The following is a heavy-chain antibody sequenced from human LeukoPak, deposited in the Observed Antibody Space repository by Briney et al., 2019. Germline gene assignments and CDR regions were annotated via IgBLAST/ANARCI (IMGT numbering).Heavy chain of an antibody. V-gene: IGHV3-23*01. CDR1: GFTFSSYA. Sequence: GGSLRPSCAASGFTFSSYAMSWVRQAPGKGLEWVSAISGSGGSTYYADSVKGRFTISRDNSKNTLYLQMNSLRAEDTAVYYCANLAPYYYDSSGYYHLAYWGQGTLVTVSS. CDR2: ISGSGGST. D-gene: IGHD3-22*01. CDR3: ANLAPYYYDSSGYYHLAY. J-gene: IGHJ4*02.